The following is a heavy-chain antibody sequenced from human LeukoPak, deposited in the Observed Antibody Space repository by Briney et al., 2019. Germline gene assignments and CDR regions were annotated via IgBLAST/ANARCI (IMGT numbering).Heavy chain of an antibody. Sequence: PGESRKISCKGSGYSFTSYWIGWVRQMPGKGLEWMGIIYPGDSDTRYSSSLQGQVTISADKSISTAYLQWSSLKASDTAMYYCARHVSYGGNSMGFGYWGHGIPVTVSS. CDR2: IYPGDSDT. CDR3: ARHVSYGGNSMGFGY. D-gene: IGHD4-23*01. CDR1: GYSFTSYW. J-gene: IGHJ4*01. V-gene: IGHV5-51*01.